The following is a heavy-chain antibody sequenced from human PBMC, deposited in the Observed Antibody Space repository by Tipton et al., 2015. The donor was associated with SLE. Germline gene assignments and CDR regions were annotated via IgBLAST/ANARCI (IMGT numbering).Heavy chain of an antibody. D-gene: IGHD6-19*01. Sequence: RSLRLSCAASGFTFSSYVMYWVRQAPGKGLEWVAVISYDGSNKYYADSVKGRFTISRDNSKNTLYLQMNSLRAEDTAVYYCAREGVSSGWYGLYYYYYMDVWGKGTTVTVSS. CDR1: GFTFSSYV. V-gene: IGHV3-30-3*01. CDR3: AREGVSSGWYGLYYYYYMDV. CDR2: ISYDGSNK. J-gene: IGHJ6*03.